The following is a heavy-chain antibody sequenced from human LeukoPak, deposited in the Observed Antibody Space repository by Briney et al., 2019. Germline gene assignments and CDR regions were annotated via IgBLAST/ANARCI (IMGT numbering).Heavy chain of an antibody. Sequence: NPGGSLRLSCAASGFTVSSNYMSWVRQAPGKGLEWVGRIKSKTDGGTTDYAAPVKGRFTISRDDSKNTLYLQMNSLKTEDTAVYYCTTEGYYYVDYWGQGTLVTVSS. J-gene: IGHJ4*02. D-gene: IGHD1-26*01. V-gene: IGHV3-15*01. CDR3: TTEGYYYVDY. CDR2: IKSKTDGGTT. CDR1: GFTVSSNY.